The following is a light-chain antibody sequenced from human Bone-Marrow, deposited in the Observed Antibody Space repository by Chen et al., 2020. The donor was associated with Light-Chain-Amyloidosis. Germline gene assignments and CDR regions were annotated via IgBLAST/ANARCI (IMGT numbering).Light chain of an antibody. CDR1: DLPTKY. J-gene: IGLJ2*01. CDR3: QSADSSGTYEVI. CDR2: RDT. Sequence: SYELTQPPSVSVSPGQTARITCSGDDLPTKYAYWYQQKPGQAPVLVIHRDTERPSGLSERFSGCSSGTTATLTISGVQAEDDADYHCQSADSSGTYEVIFGGGTKLTVL. V-gene: IGLV3-25*03.